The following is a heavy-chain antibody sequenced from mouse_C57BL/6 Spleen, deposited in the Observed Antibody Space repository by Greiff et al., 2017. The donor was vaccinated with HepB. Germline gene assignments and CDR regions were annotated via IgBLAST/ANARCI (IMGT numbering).Heavy chain of an antibody. Sequence: VQLQQPGAELVRPGTSVKLSCKASGYTFTSYWMHWVKQRPGQGLEWIGVIDPSDSYTNYNQKFKGKATLTVDTSSSTAYMQLSSLTSEDSAVYYCARGRDYGNPAWFAYWGQGTLVTVSA. CDR3: ARGRDYGNPAWFAY. CDR1: GYTFTSYW. J-gene: IGHJ3*01. V-gene: IGHV1-59*01. CDR2: IDPSDSYT. D-gene: IGHD2-1*01.